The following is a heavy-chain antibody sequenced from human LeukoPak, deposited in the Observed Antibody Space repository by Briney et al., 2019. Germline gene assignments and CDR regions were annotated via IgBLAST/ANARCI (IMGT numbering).Heavy chain of an antibody. V-gene: IGHV1-69*04. J-gene: IGHJ5*02. CDR2: ILPILGIA. CDR3: AREAAPLDYYDSSGYPNWFDP. D-gene: IGHD3-22*01. CDR1: GGTFSSYA. Sequence: GSSVKVSCKASGGTFSSYAINWVRQAPGQGLEWMGRILPILGIANYAQKFQGRVTITADKSTSTAYMELSSLRSEDTAVYYCAREAAPLDYYDSSGYPNWFDPWGQGTLVTVSS.